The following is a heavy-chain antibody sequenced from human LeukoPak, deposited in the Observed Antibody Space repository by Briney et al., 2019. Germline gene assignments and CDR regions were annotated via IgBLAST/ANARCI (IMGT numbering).Heavy chain of an antibody. D-gene: IGHD6-6*01. V-gene: IGHV1-69*13. CDR1: GGTFSSYA. CDR3: ARTSIAVGDYYYYGMDV. Sequence: SVKVSCKASGGTFSSYAISWVRRAPGQGLEWMGGIIPIFGTANYAQKFQGRVTITADESTSTAYMELSSLRSEDTAVYYCARTSIAVGDYYYYGMDVWGQGTTVTVSS. J-gene: IGHJ6*02. CDR2: IIPIFGTA.